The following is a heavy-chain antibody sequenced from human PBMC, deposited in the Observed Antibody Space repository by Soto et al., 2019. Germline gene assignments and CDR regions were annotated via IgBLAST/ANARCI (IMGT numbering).Heavy chain of an antibody. V-gene: IGHV3-30-3*01. Sequence: PGGSLRLSCAASGFTFSSYAMHWVRQAPGKGLEWVAVISYDGSNKYYADSVKGRFTISRDNSKNTLYLQMNSLRAEDTAVYYCARGSHLWFGESEVDYWGQGTLVTVSS. J-gene: IGHJ4*02. CDR2: ISYDGSNK. CDR1: GFTFSSYA. CDR3: ARGSHLWFGESEVDY. D-gene: IGHD3-10*01.